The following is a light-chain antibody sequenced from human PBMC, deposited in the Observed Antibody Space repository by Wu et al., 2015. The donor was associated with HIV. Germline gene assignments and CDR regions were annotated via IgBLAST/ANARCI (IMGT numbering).Light chain of an antibody. Sequence: DIQMTQSPSTLSASVGDRITITCRASQNINVWLAWYQQKPGKAPKLLIYKASTLESGVPSRFSGSGSGTDFTLTIDGLQPDDFATYYCQQYNNNCSFGGGTRV. J-gene: IGKJ4*01. CDR3: QQYNNNCS. CDR1: QNINVW. V-gene: IGKV1-5*03. CDR2: KAS.